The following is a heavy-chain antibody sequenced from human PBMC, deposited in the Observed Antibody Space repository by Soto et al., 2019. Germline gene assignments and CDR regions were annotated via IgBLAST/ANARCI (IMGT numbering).Heavy chain of an antibody. CDR1: GGNFSSYA. V-gene: IGHV1-69*12. J-gene: IGHJ6*02. CDR2: IIPIFGTA. D-gene: IGHD3-22*01. Sequence: QVQLVQSGAEVKKPWSSVKVSCKASGGNFSSYAISWVRQAPGQGLEWMGGIIPIFGTADYAQKFQGRVTITADEFTSTAYMELSSLRSDDTAVYYCARHDDSSAYYYYGMDVWGQGTTVTVSS. CDR3: ARHDDSSAYYYYGMDV.